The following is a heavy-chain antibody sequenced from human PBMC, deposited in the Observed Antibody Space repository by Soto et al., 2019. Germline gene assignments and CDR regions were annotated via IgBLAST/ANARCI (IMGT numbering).Heavy chain of an antibody. Sequence: GGSLRLSCAASGFTFSSYSMNWVRQAPGKGLEWVSSISSSSSYIYYADSVKGRFTISRDNAKNSLYLQMNSLRAEDTAVYYCARDSLRADAFDIWGQGTMVPVSS. CDR3: ARDSLRADAFDI. CDR2: ISSSSSYI. V-gene: IGHV3-21*01. CDR1: GFTFSSYS. J-gene: IGHJ3*02.